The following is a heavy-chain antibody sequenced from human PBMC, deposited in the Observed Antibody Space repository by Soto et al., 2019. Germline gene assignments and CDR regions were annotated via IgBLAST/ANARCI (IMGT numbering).Heavy chain of an antibody. CDR1: GFAFRAFA. Sequence: GSLRLSCAASGFAFRAFAMIWVRQAPGKGLEWVSAITGSGSSTYNADSVKGRFSISRDNSKNTMYLQMNSLRAEDTAVYYCTTVGYYGSGSYLAPYFNYWGQGT. V-gene: IGHV3-23*01. CDR3: TTVGYYGSGSYLAPYFNY. J-gene: IGHJ4*02. CDR2: ITGSGSST. D-gene: IGHD3-10*01.